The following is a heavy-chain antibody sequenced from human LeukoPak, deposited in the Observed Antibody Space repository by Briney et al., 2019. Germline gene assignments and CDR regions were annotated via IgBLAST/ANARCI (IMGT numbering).Heavy chain of an antibody. V-gene: IGHV4-59*01. Sequence: SETLSLTCTVSGGSISSYYWRWIRKPPGKGLEWIGYIYYSGSTNYNPSLKSRVAISVDTSKNQFSLKLSSVTAADTAVDYWARGSSGLTLDIGGQGAMVTVSS. D-gene: IGHD3-22*01. CDR1: GGSISSYY. CDR2: IYYSGST. J-gene: IGHJ3*02. CDR3: ARGSSGLTLDI.